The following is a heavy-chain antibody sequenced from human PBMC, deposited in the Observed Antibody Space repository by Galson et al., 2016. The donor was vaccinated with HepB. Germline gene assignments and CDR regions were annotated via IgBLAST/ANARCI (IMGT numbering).Heavy chain of an antibody. D-gene: IGHD3-10*01. CDR3: AKDRSYGYFGSGGMDV. Sequence: SLRLSCAASGFTFSSYGMHWVRQAPGKGLEWVAVISYDGSNKYYADSVKGGFTISRDNSKNTLYLQMNSLRAEDTAVYYCAKDRSYGYFGSGGMDVWGQGTTVTVSS. J-gene: IGHJ6*02. CDR1: GFTFSSYG. CDR2: ISYDGSNK. V-gene: IGHV3-30*18.